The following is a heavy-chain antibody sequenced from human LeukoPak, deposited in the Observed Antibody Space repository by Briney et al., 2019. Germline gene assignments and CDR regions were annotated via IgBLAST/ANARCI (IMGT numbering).Heavy chain of an antibody. CDR1: GLTFSNAW. CDR2: IKSKTDGGTT. CDR3: VRDRGEWSYSHDY. V-gene: IGHV3-15*05. D-gene: IGHD3-10*01. J-gene: IGHJ4*02. Sequence: GGSLRLSCAASGLTFSNAWMSWVRQAPGKGLEWVGRIKSKTDGGTTDYAAPVKGRFTISRDNAKNTLYLQMNSLRAEDTAVYYCVRDRGEWSYSHDYWGQGTLVTVSS.